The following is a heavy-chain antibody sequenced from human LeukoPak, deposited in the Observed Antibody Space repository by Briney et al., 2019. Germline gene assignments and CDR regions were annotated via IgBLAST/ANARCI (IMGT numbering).Heavy chain of an antibody. CDR2: IYTSGST. J-gene: IGHJ5*02. V-gene: IGHV4-4*07. Sequence: SETLSLTCTVSGGSISSYYWSWIRQPAGKGLEWIGRIYTSGSTNYNPSLKSRVTISVDKSKNQFSLKLSSVTAADTAVYYCARGPYGTPDCFVPWGEGTLVTVSS. CDR1: GGSISSYY. CDR3: ARGPYGTPDCFVP. D-gene: IGHD1-26*01.